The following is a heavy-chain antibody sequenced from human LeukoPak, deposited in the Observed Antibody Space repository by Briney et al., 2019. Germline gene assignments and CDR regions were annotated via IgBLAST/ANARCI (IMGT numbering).Heavy chain of an antibody. J-gene: IGHJ5*02. CDR1: GGSISSYY. CDR3: ARRYYDYVWGSYRYNNWFDP. Sequence: PSETLSLTCTVSGGSISSYYWSWIRQPPGKGLEWIGEINHSGSTNYNPSLKSRVTISVDTSKNQFSLKLSSVTAADTAVYYCARRYYDYVWGSYRYNNWFDPWGQGTLVTVSS. CDR2: INHSGST. D-gene: IGHD3-16*02. V-gene: IGHV4-34*01.